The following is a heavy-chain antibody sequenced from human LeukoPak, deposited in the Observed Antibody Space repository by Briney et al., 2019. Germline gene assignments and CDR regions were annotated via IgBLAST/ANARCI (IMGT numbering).Heavy chain of an antibody. Sequence: PGGTLRLSCAASGFTFSSYGMSWVRQAPGKGLEWVSSISSSSSYIYYADSVKGRFTTSRDNAKNSLYLQMNSLRAEDTAVYYCARDGQYYDYVWGSYRSNYYYYYMDVWGKGTTVTVSS. CDR2: ISSSSSYI. J-gene: IGHJ6*03. CDR1: GFTFSSYG. CDR3: ARDGQYYDYVWGSYRSNYYYYYMDV. V-gene: IGHV3-21*01. D-gene: IGHD3-16*02.